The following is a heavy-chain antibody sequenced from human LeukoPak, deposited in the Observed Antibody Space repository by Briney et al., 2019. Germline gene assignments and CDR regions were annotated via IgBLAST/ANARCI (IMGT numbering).Heavy chain of an antibody. V-gene: IGHV3-30*04. CDR2: ISYDGSNK. CDR1: GFTFSSYA. D-gene: IGHD1-26*01. J-gene: IGHJ4*02. Sequence: GGSLRLSCAASGFTFSSYAMHWVRQAPGKGLEWVAVISYDGSNKYYADSVKGRFTISRDNSKNTLYLQMNSLRAEDTAVYYCAKDLGGSYYFFDYWGQGTLVTVSS. CDR3: AKDLGGSYYFFDY.